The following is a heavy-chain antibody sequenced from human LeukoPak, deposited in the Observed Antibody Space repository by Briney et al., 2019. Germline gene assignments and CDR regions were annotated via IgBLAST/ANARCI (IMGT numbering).Heavy chain of an antibody. CDR3: AKARSGYDYQVEY. J-gene: IGHJ4*02. D-gene: IGHD3-22*01. Sequence: GGSLRLSCAASGFTFSSYGMHWVRQAPGKGLEWVAFIRYDGSNKYYADSVKGRLTISRDNSKNTLYLEMNNLRAEDTAVYYCAKARSGYDYQVEYWGQGTLVTVSS. V-gene: IGHV3-30*02. CDR2: IRYDGSNK. CDR1: GFTFSSYG.